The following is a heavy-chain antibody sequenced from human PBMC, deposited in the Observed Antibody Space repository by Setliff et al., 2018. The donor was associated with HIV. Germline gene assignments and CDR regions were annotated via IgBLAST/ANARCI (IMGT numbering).Heavy chain of an antibody. V-gene: IGHV4-61*09. J-gene: IGHJ5*02. D-gene: IGHD3-3*01. CDR3: AREEDYNFWSGYDWFDP. CDR1: GGSISSGSYY. Sequence: SETLSLTCTVSGGSISSGSYYWSWIRQPAGKGLEWIGHIYTSGGTTYNPSLKSRVAISADKSKNQFSLQLSSVTAADTAVYYCAREEDYNFWSGYDWFDPWGQGTLVTVSS. CDR2: IYTSGGT.